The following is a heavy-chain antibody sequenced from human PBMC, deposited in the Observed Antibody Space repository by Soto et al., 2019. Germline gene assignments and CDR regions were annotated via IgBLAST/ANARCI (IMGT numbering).Heavy chain of an antibody. J-gene: IGHJ4*02. CDR1: GFTFSSYG. CDR2: IWYDGSKK. D-gene: IGHD5-18*01. V-gene: IGHV3-33*03. Sequence: QVQLVESGGGVVQPGRSLRLSCAASGFTFSSYGMHWVRQAPGKGLEWVAVIWYDGSKKYYADFVKGRFTISRDNYKNTVLHRTNSLRAEDTAEYYGASGERYNYGYFAYWGQGTLVTVSS. CDR3: ASGERYNYGYFAY.